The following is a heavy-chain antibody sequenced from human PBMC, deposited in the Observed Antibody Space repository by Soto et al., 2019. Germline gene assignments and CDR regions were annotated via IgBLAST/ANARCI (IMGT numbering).Heavy chain of an antibody. Sequence: PGGSLRLSCAASGFTFSSYGMHWVRQAPGKGLEWVAVIWYDGSNKYYADSVKGRFTISRDNSKNTLYLQMNSLRAEDTAVYYCARGRIASAGTVPRHYYYYGMDVWGQGTTVTVSS. CDR3: ARGRIASAGTVPRHYYYYGMDV. CDR2: IWYDGSNK. V-gene: IGHV3-33*01. CDR1: GFTFSSYG. D-gene: IGHD6-13*01. J-gene: IGHJ6*02.